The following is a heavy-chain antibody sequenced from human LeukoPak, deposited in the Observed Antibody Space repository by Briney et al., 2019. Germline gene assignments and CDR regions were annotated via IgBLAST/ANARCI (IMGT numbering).Heavy chain of an antibody. D-gene: IGHD5-24*01. CDR2: IIPIFGTA. Sequence: GASVKVSCKASGGTFSSYAISWVRQAPGQGLEWMGGIIPIFGTANYAQKFQGRVTITADKSTSTAYMELSSLRSEDTAVYYCARGMEMATIWDAFDIWGQGTMVTVSS. CDR1: GGTFSSYA. J-gene: IGHJ3*02. CDR3: ARGMEMATIWDAFDI. V-gene: IGHV1-69*06.